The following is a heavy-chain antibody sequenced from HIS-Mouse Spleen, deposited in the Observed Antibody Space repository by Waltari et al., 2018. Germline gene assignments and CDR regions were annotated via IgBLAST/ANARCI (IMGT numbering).Heavy chain of an antibody. J-gene: IGHJ4*02. D-gene: IGHD6-13*01. V-gene: IGHV3-30*18. Sequence: QVQLVESGGGVVQPGRSLRLPCAASGFPFSSYGMPWVRQAPGKGLEWVAVISYDGSNKYYADSVKGRFTISRDNSKNTLYLQMNSLRAEDTAVYYCAKDRQQLGFDYWGQGTLVTVSS. CDR3: AKDRQQLGFDY. CDR2: ISYDGSNK. CDR1: GFPFSSYG.